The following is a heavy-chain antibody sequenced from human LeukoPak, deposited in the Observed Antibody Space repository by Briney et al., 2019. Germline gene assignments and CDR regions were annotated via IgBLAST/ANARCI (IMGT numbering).Heavy chain of an antibody. Sequence: GASVKVSCKASGYTFTGYYMHWVRQAPGQGLEWMGGIIPIFGTANYAQKFQGRVTITADESTSTAYMELSSLRSEDTAVYYCARDLTGYCSGGSCRYSYYYMDVWGKGTTVTISS. CDR3: ARDLTGYCSGGSCRYSYYYMDV. J-gene: IGHJ6*03. CDR2: IIPIFGTA. D-gene: IGHD2-15*01. V-gene: IGHV1-69*13. CDR1: GYTFTGYY.